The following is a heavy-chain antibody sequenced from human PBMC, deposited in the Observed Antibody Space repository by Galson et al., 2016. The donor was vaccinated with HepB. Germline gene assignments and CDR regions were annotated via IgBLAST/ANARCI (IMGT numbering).Heavy chain of an antibody. CDR1: GDYISSGHW. Sequence: SETLSLTCAVSGDYISSGHWWSWVRQPPGKGLEWIGDIFHRGNTNYNPSLKSRVAISVDKSNNQFSLELISVTAADTAVYYCARELFTGSRSNSLDIWGQGKMVTVSS. CDR2: IFHRGNT. D-gene: IGHD2/OR15-2a*01. J-gene: IGHJ3*02. V-gene: IGHV4-4*02. CDR3: ARELFTGSRSNSLDI.